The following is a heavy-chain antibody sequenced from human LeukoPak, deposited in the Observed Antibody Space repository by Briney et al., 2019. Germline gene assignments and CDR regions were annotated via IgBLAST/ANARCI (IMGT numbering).Heavy chain of an antibody. J-gene: IGHJ6*03. V-gene: IGHV4-38-2*02. CDR2: IYHSGST. D-gene: IGHD4-17*01. CDR1: GYSISSGYY. CDR3: ARDGDYNYYYYYYMDV. Sequence: SETLSLTCAVSGYSISSGYYGGWIRQPPGKGLEWIGSIYHSGSTYYNPSLKSRVTISVDTSKNQFSLKLSSVTAADTAVYYCARDGDYNYYYYYYMDVWGKGTTVTVSS.